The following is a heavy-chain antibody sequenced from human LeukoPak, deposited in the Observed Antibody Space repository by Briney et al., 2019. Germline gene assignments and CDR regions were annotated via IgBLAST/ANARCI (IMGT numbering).Heavy chain of an antibody. Sequence: GGSLRLSCTASGFTFGDYAMSWVRQAPGKGLEWVGFIRSKAYGGTTEYAASVKGRFTISRDDSKSIAYLQMNSLKTEDTAVYYCTRVRYYNAFYYYMDVWGKGTTVTISS. CDR3: TRVRYYNAFYYYMDV. D-gene: IGHD3-22*01. CDR2: IRSKAYGGTT. J-gene: IGHJ6*03. CDR1: GFTFGDYA. V-gene: IGHV3-49*04.